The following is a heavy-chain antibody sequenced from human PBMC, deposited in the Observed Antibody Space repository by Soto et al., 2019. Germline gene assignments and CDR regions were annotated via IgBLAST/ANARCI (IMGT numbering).Heavy chain of an antibody. D-gene: IGHD2-2*01. CDR3: AKDRGHGRYCSGTSCYSVDY. V-gene: IGHV3-23*01. Sequence: PGGSLRLSCAASGFTFTIYDMSWVRQAPGKGLQWVSSISGSGGRTSYADSVKGRFTISRDNSKNTLYLQMNSLRAEDTAVYYCAKDRGHGRYCSGTSCYSVDYWGQGILVTVS. CDR2: ISGSGGRT. CDR1: GFTFTIYD. J-gene: IGHJ4*02.